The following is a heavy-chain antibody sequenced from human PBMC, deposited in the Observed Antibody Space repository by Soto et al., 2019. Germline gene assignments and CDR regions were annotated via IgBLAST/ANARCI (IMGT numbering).Heavy chain of an antibody. CDR1: GFTFSDYA. CDR3: AKGGRQWLVTSDFNY. CDR2: VSHDGRNT. D-gene: IGHD6-19*01. Sequence: VQLVESGGGVVQPGRSLRLSCAASGFTFSDYAMHWVRQAPGKGLEWVAVVSHDGRNTHYADSVKGRFTISRDSSKNTGSLEMTSLRAEDTAADYCAKGGRQWLVTSDFNYWGQGALVTVSS. V-gene: IGHV3-30*18. J-gene: IGHJ4*02.